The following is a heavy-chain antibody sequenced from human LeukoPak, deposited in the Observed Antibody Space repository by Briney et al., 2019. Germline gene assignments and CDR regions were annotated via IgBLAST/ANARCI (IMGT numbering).Heavy chain of an antibody. V-gene: IGHV1-2*04. CDR1: GYTFTGYY. Sequence: ASVKVSCKASGYTFTGYYMHWVRQAPGQGLERMGWINPNSGGTNYAQKFQGWVTMTRDTSISTAYMELNRLRSDDTAVYYCARGNGYNNDAFDIWGQGTMVTVSS. CDR2: INPNSGGT. D-gene: IGHD5-24*01. J-gene: IGHJ3*02. CDR3: ARGNGYNNDAFDI.